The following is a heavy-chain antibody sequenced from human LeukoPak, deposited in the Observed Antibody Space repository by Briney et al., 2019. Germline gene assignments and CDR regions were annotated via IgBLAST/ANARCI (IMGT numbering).Heavy chain of an antibody. J-gene: IGHJ4*02. V-gene: IGHV5-51*01. CDR2: IYPGDSDT. Sequence: GESLKISCRGSGYSFTIYWIGWVRQMPGKGLEWMGIIYPGDSDTRYSPSFQGQVTISADKSISTAYLQWSSLKASDTAMYYCARFGPNGDYVLDYWGQGTLVTVSS. CDR3: ARFGPNGDYVLDY. CDR1: GYSFTIYW. D-gene: IGHD4-17*01.